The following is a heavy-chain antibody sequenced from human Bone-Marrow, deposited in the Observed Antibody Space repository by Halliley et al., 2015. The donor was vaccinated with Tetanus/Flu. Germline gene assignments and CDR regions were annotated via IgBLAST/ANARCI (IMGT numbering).Heavy chain of an antibody. J-gene: IGHJ5*02. V-gene: IGHV4-4*01. Sequence: TLSLTCDVSGGSISRSNWWSWVRQTPGKGLEWIGYIYERGSTLYNPSLKSRVTISVDRSKNQFSLRLNSVTAADTAVYFCARGAGCSGGGCFVHNHFDPWGQGTLVTVSS. CDR1: GGSISRSNW. CDR3: ARGAGCSGGGCFVHNHFDP. D-gene: IGHD2-15*01. CDR2: IYERGST.